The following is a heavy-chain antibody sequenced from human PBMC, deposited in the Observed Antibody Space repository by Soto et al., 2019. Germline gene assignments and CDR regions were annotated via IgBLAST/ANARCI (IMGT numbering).Heavy chain of an antibody. CDR3: ARAQRGRNAGFDI. Sequence: QVQLVQSGAEVKKPGASVKVSCKASGYTFSTFDISWVRQATGQGLEWMGWMNPNTGTTGYEQKLQGRVHISRNSSISTTYMELSSLRFEDTATYYCARAQRGRNAGFDIWGQGTMVTVSS. V-gene: IGHV1-8*01. D-gene: IGHD2-8*01. CDR1: GYTFSTFD. CDR2: MNPNTGTT. J-gene: IGHJ3*02.